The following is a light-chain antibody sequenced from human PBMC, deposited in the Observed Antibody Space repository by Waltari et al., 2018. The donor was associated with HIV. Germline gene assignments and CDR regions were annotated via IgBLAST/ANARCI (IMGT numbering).Light chain of an antibody. CDR1: NIGSTS. CDR2: DDS. V-gene: IGLV3-21*04. Sequence: SYVLTQPPSVSVAPGKTARITCGGNNIGSTSVHWYQQKPGQAPVLVIYDDSDRPSGIPERFSGSNSGNTATLTISRVEAGDEADYYCQVWDSSSDPPYVFGTGTKVTVL. CDR3: QVWDSSSDPPYV. J-gene: IGLJ1*01.